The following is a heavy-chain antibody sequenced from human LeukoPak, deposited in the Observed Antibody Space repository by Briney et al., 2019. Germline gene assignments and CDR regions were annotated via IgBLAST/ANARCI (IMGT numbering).Heavy chain of an antibody. J-gene: IGHJ3*02. CDR2: ISDAGAHT. V-gene: IGHV3-74*01. Sequence: GGSLRLSCAASGFTFSNYWMHWVRQAPGKGLVWVSRISDAGAHTFYADSVKGRFAISRDNSKNTLYLQMNSLRAEDTAVYYCARADITMIVVVTPLGAFDIWGQGTMVTVSS. D-gene: IGHD3-22*01. CDR3: ARADITMIVVVTPLGAFDI. CDR1: GFTFSNYW.